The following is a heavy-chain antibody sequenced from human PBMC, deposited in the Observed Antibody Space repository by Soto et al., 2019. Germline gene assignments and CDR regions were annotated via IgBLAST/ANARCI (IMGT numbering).Heavy chain of an antibody. D-gene: IGHD2-21*01. V-gene: IGHV3-15*01. CDR1: KVTSW. CDR2: IKSKAVGETM. J-gene: IGHJ6*02. Sequence: GGSLRLSCAASKVTSWISVVRQAPRKGLEWVGRIKSKAVGETMDYAAPVQGRFTISRDDSKDMVYLEMNSLKIEDTAVYSCGDLDGYYFGMDVWGQGTTVTVSS. CDR3: GDLDGYYFGMDV.